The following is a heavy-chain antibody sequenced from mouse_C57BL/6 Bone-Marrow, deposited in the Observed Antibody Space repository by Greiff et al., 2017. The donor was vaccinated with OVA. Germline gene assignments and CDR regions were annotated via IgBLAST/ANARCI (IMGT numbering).Heavy chain of an antibody. J-gene: IGHJ1*03. CDR2: IYPGSGST. D-gene: IGHD2-4*01. Sequence: QVQLQQPGAELVKPGASVKMSCKASGYTFTSYWITWVKQRPGQGLEWIGDIYPGSGSTTYNEKFKSKATLTVDTSSSTAYMQLSSLTSEDSAVYYCASEDDYDGYFDVWGTGTTVTVSS. CDR3: ASEDDYDGYFDV. CDR1: GYTFTSYW. V-gene: IGHV1-55*01.